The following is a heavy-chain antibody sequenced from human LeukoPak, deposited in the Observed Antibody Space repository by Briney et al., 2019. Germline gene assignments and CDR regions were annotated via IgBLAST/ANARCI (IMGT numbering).Heavy chain of an antibody. CDR2: IYGGGGT. Sequence: PGGSLRLSCAASGFTFSSYSMNWVRQAPGKGLEWVSVIYGGGGTYYADSVKGRFTISRDNSKNTLYLQMNSLRVDDTAVYYCTTYSYDSRSYYRFDYWGQGTLVTVSS. D-gene: IGHD3-10*01. CDR1: GFTFSSYS. J-gene: IGHJ4*02. CDR3: TTYSYDSRSYYRFDY. V-gene: IGHV3-66*01.